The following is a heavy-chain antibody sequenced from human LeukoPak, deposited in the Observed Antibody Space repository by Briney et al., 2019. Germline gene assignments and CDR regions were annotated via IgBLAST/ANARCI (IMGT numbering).Heavy chain of an antibody. V-gene: IGHV1-69*13. CDR1: GGTFSSYA. J-gene: IGHJ5*02. D-gene: IGHD3-3*01. CDR3: AGHDFWSGSWFDP. Sequence: SVKVSCKASGGTFSSYAISWARQAPGQGLEWMGGIIPIFGTANYAQKFQGRVTITADESTSTAYMELSSLRSEDTAVYYCAGHDFWSGSWFDPWGQGTLSPSPQ. CDR2: IIPIFGTA.